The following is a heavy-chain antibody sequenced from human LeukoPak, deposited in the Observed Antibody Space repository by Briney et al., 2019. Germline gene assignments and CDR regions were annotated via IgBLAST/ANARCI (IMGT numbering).Heavy chain of an antibody. V-gene: IGHV3-7*01. Sequence: PGGSLRLSCAASGFTFSSYWMSWVRQAPGKGLEWVANIKQGGSEKYYVDSVKGRFTISRDNAKNSLYLQMNSLRADDTAVYYCARGDSPNRPSSGWYPAYYFDYWGQGTLVTVSS. CDR2: IKQGGSEK. CDR1: GFTFSSYW. D-gene: IGHD6-19*01. CDR3: ARGDSPNRPSSGWYPAYYFDY. J-gene: IGHJ4*02.